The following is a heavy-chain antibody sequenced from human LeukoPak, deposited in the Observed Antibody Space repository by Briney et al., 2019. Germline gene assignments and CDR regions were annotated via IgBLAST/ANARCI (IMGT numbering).Heavy chain of an antibody. CDR2: ILGSGGST. Sequence: GASLRLSSAASGFTFSNYAMSWVRQAPGKGLEWVSPILGSGGSTYYADSVKGRFTVSRDNSKSTLYLQMNSLRAEDTALYYCAKWGDYDVLTGYYDPDYCGQGTLVTVSS. CDR1: GFTFSNYA. CDR3: AKWGDYDVLTGYYDPDY. V-gene: IGHV3-23*01. J-gene: IGHJ4*02. D-gene: IGHD3-9*01.